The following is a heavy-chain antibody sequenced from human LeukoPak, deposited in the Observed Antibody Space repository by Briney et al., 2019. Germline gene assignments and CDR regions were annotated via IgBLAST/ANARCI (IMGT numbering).Heavy chain of an antibody. CDR2: ISSSGST. D-gene: IGHD3-22*01. V-gene: IGHV4-61*02. CDR3: ARGPYSYDSSGAFDI. CDR1: GDPISSGHYY. Sequence: SDPLSLTCTVSGDPISSGHYYWSWIRQPAGKGLEWIGRISSSGSTNYNPSLKSRVTISVDTSKNQFSLKLSSVTAADTAVYFCARGPYSYDSSGAFDIWGQGTMVTVSS. J-gene: IGHJ3*02.